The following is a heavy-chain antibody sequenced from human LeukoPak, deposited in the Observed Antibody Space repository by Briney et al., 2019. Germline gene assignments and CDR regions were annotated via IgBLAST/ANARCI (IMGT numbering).Heavy chain of an antibody. Sequence: ASVKVSCKASGYTFTSYYMHWVRQAPGQGLEWMGIINPSGGSTSYAQKFQGRVTMTRDTSTSTVYMELSSLRSEDTAVYYCASSKKLRIGGGSWFDPWGQGTLVTVSS. CDR3: ASSKKLRIGGGSWFDP. CDR2: INPSGGST. D-gene: IGHD3-16*01. CDR1: GYTFTSYY. J-gene: IGHJ5*02. V-gene: IGHV1-46*01.